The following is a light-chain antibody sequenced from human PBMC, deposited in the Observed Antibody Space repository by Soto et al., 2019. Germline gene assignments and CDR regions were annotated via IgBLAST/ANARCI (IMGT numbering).Light chain of an antibody. CDR3: QQFSRYPLT. CDR2: DAS. CDR1: QTVRNNY. Sequence: EFVLTQSPGTLSLSPGERATLSCRASQTVRNNYLAWYQQKPGQAPRLLIYDASSRATGIPDMFSGGGSGTDFTLTISRLEPEDFAVYYCQQFSRYPLTFGGGTKVEIK. J-gene: IGKJ4*01. V-gene: IGKV3-20*01.